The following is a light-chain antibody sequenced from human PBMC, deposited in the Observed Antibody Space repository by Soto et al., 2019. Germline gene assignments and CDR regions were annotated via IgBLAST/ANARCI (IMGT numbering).Light chain of an antibody. V-gene: IGLV1-51*01. J-gene: IGLJ1*01. CDR1: SSNIGNNF. Sequence: QSVLTQPPSVSAAPGQKVTISCSGSSSNIGNNFVTWYQLLPGTAPKLLIYDNNKRPSGIPDRFSGSQSGTSATLGITGLQTGDEAVYYCGSWDSSLTYVFGTGTKLTVL. CDR3: GSWDSSLTYV. CDR2: DNN.